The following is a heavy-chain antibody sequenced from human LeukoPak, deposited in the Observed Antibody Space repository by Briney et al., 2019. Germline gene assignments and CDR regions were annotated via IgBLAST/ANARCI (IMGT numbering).Heavy chain of an antibody. CDR2: IRYDGSDK. CDR3: ARDRNTDFWSGYYTNYFDY. CDR1: GFTFRNYG. Sequence: GGSLRLSCAASGFTFRNYGMHWVRQAPGKGLEWVAFIRYDGSDKYYAASVKGRVTISRDNSKNTLYLQMKSLRTEDTAVYYCARDRNTDFWSGYYTNYFDYWGQGTLVTVSS. D-gene: IGHD3-3*01. J-gene: IGHJ4*02. V-gene: IGHV3-30*02.